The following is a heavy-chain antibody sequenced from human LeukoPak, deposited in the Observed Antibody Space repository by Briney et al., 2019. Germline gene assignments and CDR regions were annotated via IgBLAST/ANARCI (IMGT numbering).Heavy chain of an antibody. CDR2: INHSGST. V-gene: IGHV4-34*01. D-gene: IGHD4-17*01. Sequence: PSETLSLTCAVYGGSFSGYYWSWIRQPPGKGLEWIGEINHSGSTNYNPPLKSRVTISVDTSKNQFSLKLSSVTAADTAVYYCARHVGGDGDYFFDYWGQGTLVTVSS. J-gene: IGHJ4*02. CDR3: ARHVGGDGDYFFDY. CDR1: GGSFSGYY.